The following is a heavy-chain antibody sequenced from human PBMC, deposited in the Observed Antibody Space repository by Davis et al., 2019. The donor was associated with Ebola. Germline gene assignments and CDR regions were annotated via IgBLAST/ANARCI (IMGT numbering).Heavy chain of an antibody. CDR3: ARDLVYGGNAFFDY. D-gene: IGHD4-23*01. V-gene: IGHV3-7*03. CDR1: GFTFSNYW. J-gene: IGHJ4*02. Sequence: GESLKISCAASGFTFSNYWMSWVRQAPGKGLEWVANIEQDGSEKYYVDSVKGRFTISRDNTKNSLYLQMSSLRADDTAIYYCARDLVYGGNAFFDYWGQGTPVSVSS. CDR2: IEQDGSEK.